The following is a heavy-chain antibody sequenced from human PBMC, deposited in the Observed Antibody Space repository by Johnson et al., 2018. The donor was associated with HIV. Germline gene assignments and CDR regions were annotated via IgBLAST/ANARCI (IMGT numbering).Heavy chain of an antibody. CDR3: AKVRGILRYWGADAFDI. CDR1: GFTFSSYW. J-gene: IGHJ3*02. V-gene: IGHV3-7*02. D-gene: IGHD3-9*01. Sequence: VQLVESGGGLVQPGGSLRLSCAASGFTFSSYWMSWVRQAPGKGLEWVANIRQDGSERYYVDSVKGRFTISRDNAKNTLYLQMNSLRPEDTALYYCAKVRGILRYWGADAFDIWGQGTMVTVSS. CDR2: IRQDGSER.